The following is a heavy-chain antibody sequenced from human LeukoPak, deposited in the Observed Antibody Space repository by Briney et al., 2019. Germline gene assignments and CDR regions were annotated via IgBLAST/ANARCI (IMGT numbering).Heavy chain of an antibody. D-gene: IGHD5-12*01. CDR2: INSDGSSI. CDR3: AREGRVSGYDFDC. Sequence: GFLRLFCAASGFNFSSYWMDWVRQAPGKGLVWVSRINSDGSSITYADSVKGRFTISRDNAKNTLYLQMNSLRVEDTAVYYCAREGRVSGYDFDCWGQGTLVTVSS. V-gene: IGHV3-74*03. J-gene: IGHJ4*02. CDR1: GFNFSSYW.